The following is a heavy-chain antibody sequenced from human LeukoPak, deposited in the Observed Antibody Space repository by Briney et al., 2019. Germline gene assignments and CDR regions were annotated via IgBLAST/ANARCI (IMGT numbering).Heavy chain of an antibody. CDR2: ISGNGDST. D-gene: IGHD3-10*01. CDR1: GFTFSSYA. CDR3: AKDPIYYVSGRFDI. Sequence: PGGSLRLSCAASGFTFSSYAMSWVRQAPGKGLEWVSIISGNGDSTYYGDSVKGRFTISRDKSKNTLYLQMNSLRAEDTAVYYCAKDPIYYVSGRFDIWGQGTMVTVSS. V-gene: IGHV3-23*01. J-gene: IGHJ3*02.